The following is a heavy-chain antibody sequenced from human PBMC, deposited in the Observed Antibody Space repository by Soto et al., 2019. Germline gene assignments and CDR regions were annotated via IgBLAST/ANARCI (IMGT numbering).Heavy chain of an antibody. J-gene: IGHJ4*02. Sequence: QVQLVQSGAEVKKPGASVKVSCKASGYTFTSYGISWVRQAPGQGLEWMGWISAYNGNTNYAQKLQGRVTMTTDTSTSTAYMELRRLRSDDTAVYYCARDDKGWLQSVYFDYWGQGTLVTVSS. D-gene: IGHD5-12*01. CDR1: GYTFTSYG. CDR3: ARDDKGWLQSVYFDY. CDR2: ISAYNGNT. V-gene: IGHV1-18*04.